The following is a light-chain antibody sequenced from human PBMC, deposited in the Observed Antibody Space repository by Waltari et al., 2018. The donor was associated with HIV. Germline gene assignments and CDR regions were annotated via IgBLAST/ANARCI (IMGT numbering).Light chain of an antibody. V-gene: IGKV4-1*01. Sequence: IFLTQSPASLAVSLGERATFNCTSSSTVLSTANYKNHLTWYQHKRGQPPKMVLNWASVRAPGVPDRFIGSGSATDFTLTINSLQPEDVAVYYCLQFYDRPPGFGGGTKVEI. CDR2: WAS. J-gene: IGKJ4*01. CDR3: LQFYDRPPG. CDR1: STVLSTANYKNH.